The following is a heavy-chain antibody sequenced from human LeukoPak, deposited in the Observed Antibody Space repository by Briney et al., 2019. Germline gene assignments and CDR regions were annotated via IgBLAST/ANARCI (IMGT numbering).Heavy chain of an antibody. D-gene: IGHD1-1*01. Sequence: GGSLRLPCAASGFTFSSYSMNWVRQAPGKGLEWVSSISSSSSTIYYADSVKGRFTISSDNAKNSLYLQMNSLRAEDTAVYYCARGDNYYYYYYMDVWGKGTTVTVSS. V-gene: IGHV3-48*01. J-gene: IGHJ6*03. CDR1: GFTFSSYS. CDR3: ARGDNYYYYYYMDV. CDR2: ISSSSSTI.